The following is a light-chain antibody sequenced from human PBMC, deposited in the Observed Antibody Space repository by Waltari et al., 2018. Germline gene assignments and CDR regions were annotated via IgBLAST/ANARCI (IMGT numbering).Light chain of an antibody. CDR2: EAS. V-gene: IGKV3-15*01. Sequence: EKVMTQSPATLSVSPGDVVTLSCRASQSVSVNVAWYQHRPGQAPRLLIYEASTRASGSPARFSGSGSGTECTLTISGLQSEDRALYYCQQYNDWYSFGQGTKLEIK. CDR1: QSVSVN. CDR3: QQYNDWYS. J-gene: IGKJ2*03.